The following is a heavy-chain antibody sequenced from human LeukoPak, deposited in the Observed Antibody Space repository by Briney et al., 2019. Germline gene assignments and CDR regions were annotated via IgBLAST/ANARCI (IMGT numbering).Heavy chain of an antibody. CDR1: GGSISSYY. CDR3: ARANDISTGYWYYFDY. D-gene: IGHD3-9*01. Sequence: SETLSLTCTVSGGSISSYYWSWIRQPPGKGLEWIGYIYYSGSTNYNPSLKSRVTISVDTSKNQFSLKLSSVTAADTAVYYCARANDISTGYWYYFDYWGQGTLVTVSS. J-gene: IGHJ4*02. CDR2: IYYSGST. V-gene: IGHV4-59*01.